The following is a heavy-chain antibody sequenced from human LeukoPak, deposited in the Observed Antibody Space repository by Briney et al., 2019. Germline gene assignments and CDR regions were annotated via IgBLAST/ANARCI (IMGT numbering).Heavy chain of an antibody. CDR1: GGSISSYY. J-gene: IGHJ4*02. CDR3: ARRHVEYSSSSDPYYFDY. V-gene: IGHV4-59*01. Sequence: SETLSLTCTVSGGSISSYYWTWIRQPPAKGLEWIGSLYYSGSTNYNPSLKSRVTISVDTSKNQFSLKLSSVTAADTAVYYCARRHVEYSSSSDPYYFDYWGQGTLVTVSS. CDR2: LYYSGST. D-gene: IGHD6-6*01.